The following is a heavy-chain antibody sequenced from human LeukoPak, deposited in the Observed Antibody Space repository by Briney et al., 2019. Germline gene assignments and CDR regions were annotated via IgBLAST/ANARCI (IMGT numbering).Heavy chain of an antibody. CDR1: GLTFSSYE. V-gene: IGHV3-48*03. Sequence: GGSLRLSCAAYGLTFSSYEMNWVRQAPGKGLEWVSYISSSGSTIYYADSVKGRFTISRDNAKNSLYLQMNSLRAEDTAVYYCARDDDYGGYWGQGTLVTVSS. J-gene: IGHJ4*02. CDR2: ISSSGSTI. CDR3: ARDDDYGGY.